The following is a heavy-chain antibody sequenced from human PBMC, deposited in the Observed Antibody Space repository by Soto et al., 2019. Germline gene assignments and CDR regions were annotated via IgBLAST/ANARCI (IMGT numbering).Heavy chain of an antibody. V-gene: IGHV4-30-2*01. CDR3: ARAPYYGDYDY. CDR1: GGSISSGGYS. CDR2: IYHSGST. J-gene: IGHJ4*02. D-gene: IGHD4-17*01. Sequence: PSETLSLTCAVSGGSISSGGYSWSWIRQPPGKGLEWIGYIYHSGSTYYNPSLKSRVTISVDRSKNQFSLKLSSVTAADTAVYYCARAPYYGDYDYWGQGTLVTVSS.